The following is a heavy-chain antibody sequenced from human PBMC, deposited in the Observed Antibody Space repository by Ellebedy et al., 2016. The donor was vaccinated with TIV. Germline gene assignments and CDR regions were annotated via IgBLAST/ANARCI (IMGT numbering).Heavy chain of an antibody. CDR1: GFTFSSYA. Sequence: GESLKISXAASGFTFSSYAMHWVRQAPGKGLEWVAVISYDGSNKYYADSVKGRFTISRDNSKNTLYLQMNSLRAEDTAVYYCAREGYQLPDYYYYMDVWGKGTTVTVSS. D-gene: IGHD2-2*01. CDR2: ISYDGSNK. J-gene: IGHJ6*03. CDR3: AREGYQLPDYYYYMDV. V-gene: IGHV3-30-3*01.